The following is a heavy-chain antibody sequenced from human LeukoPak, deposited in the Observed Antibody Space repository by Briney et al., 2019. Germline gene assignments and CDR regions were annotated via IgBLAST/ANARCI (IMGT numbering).Heavy chain of an antibody. D-gene: IGHD3-10*01. CDR1: GFTFSRYW. J-gene: IGHJ4*02. CDR3: ARDGESYDYGSGSYGAY. Sequence: PGGSLRLSCAASGFTFSRYWMSWVRQAPGKGLEWVAFIRFDGSNQYYADSVKGRLTISRDNSKNTLYLQMNSLRAEDTAVYYCARDGESYDYGSGSYGAYWGQGTLVTVSS. CDR2: IRFDGSNQ. V-gene: IGHV3-30*02.